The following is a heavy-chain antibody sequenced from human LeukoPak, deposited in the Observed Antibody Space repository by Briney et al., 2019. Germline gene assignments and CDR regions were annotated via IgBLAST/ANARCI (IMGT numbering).Heavy chain of an antibody. CDR1: GYTFTSYY. CDR2: INPSGGST. CDR3: ARTEPYSSSYYYYYYMDV. Sequence: ASVKVSCKASGYTFTSYYMHWVRQAPGQGLEWMGIINPSGGSTSYAQKFQGRVTMTRDMSTSTDYMELSSLRSEDTAVYYCARTEPYSSSYYYYYYMDVWGKGTTVTVSS. D-gene: IGHD6-6*01. J-gene: IGHJ6*03. V-gene: IGHV1-46*01.